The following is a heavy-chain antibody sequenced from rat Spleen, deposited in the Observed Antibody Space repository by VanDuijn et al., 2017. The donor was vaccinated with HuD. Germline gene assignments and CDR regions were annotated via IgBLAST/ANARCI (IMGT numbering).Heavy chain of an antibody. D-gene: IGHD1-6*01. CDR3: TREDWVVDA. CDR2: ISYDGSST. J-gene: IGHJ4*01. V-gene: IGHV5-29*01. Sequence: EVQLVESDGGLVQPGRSLKLSCAASGFTFSSFPMAWVRQAPTKGLEWVARISYDGSSTYYRDSVKGRFTISRDNAKSTLYLQMDSLRSEDTATYYCTREDWVVDAWGQGVSVTVSS. CDR1: GFTFSSFP.